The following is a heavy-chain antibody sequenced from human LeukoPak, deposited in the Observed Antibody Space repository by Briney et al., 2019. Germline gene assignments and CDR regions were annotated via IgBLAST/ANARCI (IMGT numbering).Heavy chain of an antibody. CDR1: VFTSSLTTT. Sequence: GGSLSLSSVDAVFTSSLTTTWSGCQAPGKGVVCVSRIKLDGGKSYADSVKGRFTISRENAKKTVSLHVNSLTPKEKSVYHCASAPFEFDGSYPEYFPRWLGASLVTVSS. D-gene: IGHD3-10*01. J-gene: IGHJ1*01. CDR2: IKLDGGK. V-gene: IGHV3-74*01. CDR3: ASAPFEFDGSYPEYFPR.